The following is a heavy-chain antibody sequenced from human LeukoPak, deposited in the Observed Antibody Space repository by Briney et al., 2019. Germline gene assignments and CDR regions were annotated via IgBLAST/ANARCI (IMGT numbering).Heavy chain of an antibody. J-gene: IGHJ4*02. D-gene: IGHD6-13*01. V-gene: IGHV3-30-3*01. CDR2: ISYDGSNK. Sequence: PGGSLRLSCAASGFTFSNHAMHWVRQAPGKGLEWVAVISYDGSNKYYADSVKGRFTISRDNSKNTLYLQMNSLRAEDTAVYYCARDKIAAAADYWGQGTLVTVSS. CDR3: ARDKIAAAADY. CDR1: GFTFSNHA.